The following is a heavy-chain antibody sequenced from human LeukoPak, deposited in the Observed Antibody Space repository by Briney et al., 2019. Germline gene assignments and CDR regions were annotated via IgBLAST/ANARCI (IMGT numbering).Heavy chain of an antibody. Sequence: GSSVNISCKASGGTFSSDTICWVRQDRGPVHDWMGRMIPILGITNYAQKFQGRVKITADKSTSTAYFGLSSLRSADTAVYDCARGIAVAGQPSWYYGMDVWGQGTTITVSS. D-gene: IGHD6-13*01. CDR1: GGTFSSDT. V-gene: IGHV1-69*02. CDR3: ARGIAVAGQPSWYYGMDV. J-gene: IGHJ6*02. CDR2: MIPILGIT.